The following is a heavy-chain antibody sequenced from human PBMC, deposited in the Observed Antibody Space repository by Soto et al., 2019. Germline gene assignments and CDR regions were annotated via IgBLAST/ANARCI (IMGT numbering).Heavy chain of an antibody. CDR1: GLIFNNYW. D-gene: IGHD5-12*01. V-gene: IGHV3-7*01. Sequence: EVQLVESGGGLVQPGGSLRLSCAASGLIFNNYWMSWVRQAPGKGLEWVANIKPDGSEKNYVDSVKGRSTISRDNAKNSLDLQMNSLTAEDTAVYYCASVAIWGQGTLVTVSS. CDR3: ASVAI. J-gene: IGHJ4*02. CDR2: IKPDGSEK.